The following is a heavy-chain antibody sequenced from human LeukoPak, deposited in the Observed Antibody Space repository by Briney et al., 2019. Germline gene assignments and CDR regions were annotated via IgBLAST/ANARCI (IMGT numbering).Heavy chain of an antibody. V-gene: IGHV3-48*03. J-gene: IGHJ6*04. Sequence: PGGSLRLSCAASGFTFSSYEMNWVRQAPGKGLEGVSYIISSGTTIYYADSVTGRFTISRDNAKNSLYLQMNSLRAEDTAVYYCAELGITMIGGVWGKGTTVTISS. CDR2: IISSGTTI. D-gene: IGHD3-10*02. CDR3: AELGITMIGGV. CDR1: GFTFSSYE.